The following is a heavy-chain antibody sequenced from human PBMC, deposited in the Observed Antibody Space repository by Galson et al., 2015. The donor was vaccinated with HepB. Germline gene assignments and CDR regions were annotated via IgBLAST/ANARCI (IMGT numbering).Heavy chain of an antibody. J-gene: IGHJ3*02. CDR3: AKDRQQLATFMDSSDWGAFDI. D-gene: IGHD3-22*01. CDR1: RFTFSSYA. CDR2: ISGSGGST. V-gene: IGHV3-23*01. Sequence: SLRLSCAASRFTFSSYAMSWVRQAPGEGLEWVSAISGSGGSTYYADSVKGRFTISRDNSKNTLYLQMNGLRAEDTAGYYCAKDRQQLATFMDSSDWGAFDIWGQGTMVTVSS.